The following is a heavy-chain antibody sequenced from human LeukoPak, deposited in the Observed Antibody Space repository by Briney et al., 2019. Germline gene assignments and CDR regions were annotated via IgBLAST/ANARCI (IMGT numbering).Heavy chain of an antibody. CDR1: GASISSGSYY. J-gene: IGHJ2*01. CDR2: IYYSGST. V-gene: IGHV4-61*01. Sequence: SETLSLTCTVSGASISSGSYYWSWIRQPPGKGLEWIGYIYYSGSTNYNPSLKSRVTISVDTSKNQFSLKLSSVTAADTAVYYCAREVITMVRGVINWYFDLWGRGTLVTVSS. CDR3: AREVITMVRGVINWYFDL. D-gene: IGHD3-10*01.